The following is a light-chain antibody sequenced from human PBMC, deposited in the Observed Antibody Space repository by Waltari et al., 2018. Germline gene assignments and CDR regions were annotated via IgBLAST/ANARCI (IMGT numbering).Light chain of an antibody. CDR2: QVS. J-gene: IGKJ4*01. CDR1: QSLLHTDDGKTF. CDR3: VQGTHLPLT. V-gene: IGKV2-30*02. Sequence: DAVLTQSPLSLPVTPGQPASISCRSSQSLLHTDDGKTFLNWLQQKPGQPPRRLIYQVSNRDSGVPDRFSGSGAGTDFTLKISRVEAEDVGVYYCVQGTHLPLTFGGGTKVEIK.